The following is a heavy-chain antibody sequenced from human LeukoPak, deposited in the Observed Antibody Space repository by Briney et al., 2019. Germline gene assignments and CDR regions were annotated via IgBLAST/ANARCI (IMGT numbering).Heavy chain of an antibody. CDR2: LSSGGGP. CDR3: ARQLGYCSDGTCYFDH. V-gene: IGHV3-23*01. CDR1: GFTFSSYV. Sequence: HAGGSLRLSCAASGFTFSSYVMSWVRQAPGKGLEFVSALSSGGGPHYADSVKGRFIISRENSGNTLYLQMNSLRGEDSATYYCARQLGYCSDGTCYFDHWGQGTLATVSS. D-gene: IGHD2-15*01. J-gene: IGHJ4*02.